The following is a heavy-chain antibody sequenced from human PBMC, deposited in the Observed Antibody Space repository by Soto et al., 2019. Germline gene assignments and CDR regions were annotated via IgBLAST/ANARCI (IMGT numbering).Heavy chain of an antibody. CDR2: IVVGSGNT. J-gene: IGHJ4*02. Sequence: QMQLVQSGPEVKKTGTSVKVSCKASGLTFSNSAMQWGRQARGQRLEWIGWIVVGSGNTNYAQKFQERVIITREMSTRPASSQLSSLRFEDTAVYYCVACPYYGEDSWGQGTLVTVSS. CDR3: VACPYYGEDS. V-gene: IGHV1-58*02. D-gene: IGHD1-26*01. CDR1: GLTFSNSA.